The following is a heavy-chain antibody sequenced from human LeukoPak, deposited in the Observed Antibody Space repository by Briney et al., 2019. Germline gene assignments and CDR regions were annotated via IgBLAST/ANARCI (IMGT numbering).Heavy chain of an antibody. D-gene: IGHD3-10*02. CDR3: AELGITMIGGV. Sequence: GGSLRLSCAASGFSFSSYSMNWVRQAPGQGLEWVSYISSSGSTIYYADSVKGRFTISRDNAKNSLYLQMNSLRAEDTAVYYCAELGITMIGGVWGKGTTVTISS. J-gene: IGHJ6*04. CDR2: ISSSGSTI. CDR1: GFSFSSYS. V-gene: IGHV3-48*04.